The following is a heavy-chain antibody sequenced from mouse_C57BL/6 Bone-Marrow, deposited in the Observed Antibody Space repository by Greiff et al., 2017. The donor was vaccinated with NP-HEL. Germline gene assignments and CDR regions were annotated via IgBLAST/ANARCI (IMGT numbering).Heavy chain of an antibody. J-gene: IGHJ3*01. V-gene: IGHV5-4*03. CDR3: ARGLGRWFAY. Sequence: EVKLEESGGGLVKPGGSLKLSCAASGFTFSSYAMSWVRQTPEKRLEWVATISDGGSYTYYPDNVKGRFTISRDNAKNNLYLQMSHLKSEDTAMYYCARGLGRWFAYWGQGTLVTVSA. D-gene: IGHD4-1*01. CDR2: ISDGGSYT. CDR1: GFTFSSYA.